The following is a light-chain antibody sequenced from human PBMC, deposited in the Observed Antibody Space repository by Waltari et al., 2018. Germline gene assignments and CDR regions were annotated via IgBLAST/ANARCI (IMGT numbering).Light chain of an antibody. CDR1: SHDVDAFNY. V-gene: IGLV2-14*03. CDR2: DVT. CDR3: SSHTTRSLLGV. Sequence: QSVLTQPASVSGSPGQSITIPCTASSHDVDAFNYVAWYQQHPDKAPKLILFDVTTRASGVSSRFSGSKSANTASLTISGLQAEDEAFYYCSSHTTRSLLGVFGGGTKLTVL. J-gene: IGLJ3*02.